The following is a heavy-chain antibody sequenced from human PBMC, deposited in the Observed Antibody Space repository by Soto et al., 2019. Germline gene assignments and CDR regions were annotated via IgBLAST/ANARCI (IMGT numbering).Heavy chain of an antibody. CDR1: GGSIGSHY. Sequence: QVQLQESGPRLVKPSETLSLTCTVSGGSIGSHYWSWIRQPPGKGLEWIGYIYYSGSTNYNPSLRSRVTISVVTSKNQFSLRLPSVTAADTAVYYCARYGSSPYNWFDPWGQGTLVTVSS. J-gene: IGHJ5*02. D-gene: IGHD6-6*01. CDR2: IYYSGST. CDR3: ARYGSSPYNWFDP. V-gene: IGHV4-59*11.